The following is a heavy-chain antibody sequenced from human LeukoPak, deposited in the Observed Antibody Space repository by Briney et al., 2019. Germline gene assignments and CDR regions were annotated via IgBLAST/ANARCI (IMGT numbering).Heavy chain of an antibody. D-gene: IGHD5-12*01. V-gene: IGHV3-20*04. Sequence: GGSLRLSCAASGFNFDDYGMTWVRQRPGKGLEWVSDINWNGDRTEYGDSVKGRFTISRDNAKKSLSLQMNSLRAEDTALYYCAKDIQYSGYDPDAFDIWGQGTMVTVSS. CDR2: INWNGDRT. J-gene: IGHJ3*02. CDR3: AKDIQYSGYDPDAFDI. CDR1: GFNFDDYG.